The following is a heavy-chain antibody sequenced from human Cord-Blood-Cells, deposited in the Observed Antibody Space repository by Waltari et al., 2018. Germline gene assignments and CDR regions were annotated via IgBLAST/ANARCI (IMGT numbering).Heavy chain of an antibody. CDR1: GFTFISYW. J-gene: IGHJ3*02. CDR3: ASLAAPDAFDI. Sequence: EVQLVESGGGLVQPGGSLRLSCAVSGFTFISYWMSWVRQAPGKGLEWVANIKQDGSEKYYVDSVKGRFTISRDNAKNSLYLQMNSLRAEDTAVYYCASLAAPDAFDIWGQGTMVTVSS. CDR2: IKQDGSEK. D-gene: IGHD6-6*01. V-gene: IGHV3-7*01.